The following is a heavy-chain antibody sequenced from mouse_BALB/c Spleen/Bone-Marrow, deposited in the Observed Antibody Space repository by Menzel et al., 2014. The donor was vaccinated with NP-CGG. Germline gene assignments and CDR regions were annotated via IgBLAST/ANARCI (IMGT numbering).Heavy chain of an antibody. D-gene: IGHD1-1*01. Sequence: EVQLQQSGPELVKPGASVKVSCKASGYAFTNYNMYWVKQSHGKSLEWIGYNDPYSGGTNYNQKFKGKDTLTVDKSSSTAYMHLNSLTSEDSAVYYCARLGTTAVPDYWGQGTTLTVSS. CDR2: NDPYSGGT. V-gene: IGHV1S135*01. CDR1: GYAFTNYN. CDR3: ARLGTTAVPDY. J-gene: IGHJ2*01.